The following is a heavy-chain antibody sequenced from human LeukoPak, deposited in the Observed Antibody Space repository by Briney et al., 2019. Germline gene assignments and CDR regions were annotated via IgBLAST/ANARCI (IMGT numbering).Heavy chain of an antibody. CDR2: VNWNGDST. D-gene: IGHD3-3*01. J-gene: IGHJ5*02. CDR1: GFAFDGYG. V-gene: IGHV3-20*04. Sequence: PGGSLRLSCAASGFAFDGYGISWVRQAPGKGLEWVSGVNWNGDSTNYADSVKGRFTISRDNAKNSLYLQMNSLRAEDTALYYCARGPHIRTYDRDNWFDPWGQGTLVTVSS. CDR3: ARGPHIRTYDRDNWFDP.